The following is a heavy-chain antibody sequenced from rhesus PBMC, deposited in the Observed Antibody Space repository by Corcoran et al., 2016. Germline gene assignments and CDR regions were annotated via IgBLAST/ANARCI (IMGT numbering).Heavy chain of an antibody. V-gene: IGHV4-57*02. J-gene: IGHJ4*01. CDR1: GGSISSSNW. Sequence: QLQLQESGPGLVKPSETLSLTCAGSGGSISSSNWWSWIRQPSGKGLEWIGGISGRGGSTSDNPSLKSRVTISKDTSKNQFSLKLSSVTAADPAVYYCARGSWSFDYWGQGVLVTVSS. D-gene: IGHD6-13*01. CDR3: ARGSWSFDY. CDR2: ISGRGGST.